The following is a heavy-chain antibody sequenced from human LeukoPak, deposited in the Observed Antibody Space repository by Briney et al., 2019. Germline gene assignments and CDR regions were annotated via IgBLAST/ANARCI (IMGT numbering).Heavy chain of an antibody. D-gene: IGHD6-13*01. CDR2: IYYSGST. CDR1: GGSISSYY. J-gene: IGHJ6*02. Sequence: SETQSLTCTVSGGSISSYYWSWIRQPPGKGLEWIGYIYYSGSTNYNPSLKSRVTISVDTSKNQFSLKLSSVTAADTAVYYCARAIAAAGMDVWGQGTTVTVSS. V-gene: IGHV4-59*01. CDR3: ARAIAAAGMDV.